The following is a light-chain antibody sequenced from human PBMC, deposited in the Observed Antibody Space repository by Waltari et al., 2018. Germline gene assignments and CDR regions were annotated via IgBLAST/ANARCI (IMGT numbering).Light chain of an antibody. Sequence: QSALTQPASVSGSPGQSITISCTGTSSDVGGYNYVSWYQQHPGKAPKLMIYDVSKRPSGVFNRFAGAKSGNTASLTISGLQAEDEADYYCSSYTSSSTLPFGTGTKVTVL. J-gene: IGLJ1*01. CDR1: SSDVGGYNY. CDR3: SSYTSSSTLP. CDR2: DVS. V-gene: IGLV2-14*01.